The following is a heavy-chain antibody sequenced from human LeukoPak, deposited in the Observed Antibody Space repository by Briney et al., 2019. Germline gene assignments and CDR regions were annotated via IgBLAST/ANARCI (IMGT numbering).Heavy chain of an antibody. V-gene: IGHV3-23*01. CDR2: ISGSGGST. CDR3: ARDGAVVVAPSFDY. Sequence: GGSLRLSCAASGFTFSSYAMSWVRQAPGKGLEWVSAISGSGGSTYYADSVKGRFTISRDNSKNTLYLQMNSLRAEDTAVYYCARDGAVVVAPSFDYWGQGTLVTVSS. J-gene: IGHJ4*02. CDR1: GFTFSSYA. D-gene: IGHD3-22*01.